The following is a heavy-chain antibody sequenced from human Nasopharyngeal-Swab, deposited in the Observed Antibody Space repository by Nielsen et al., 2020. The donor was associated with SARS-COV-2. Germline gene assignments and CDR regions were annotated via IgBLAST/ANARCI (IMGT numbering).Heavy chain of an antibody. J-gene: IGHJ4*02. D-gene: IGHD2-2*01. CDR2: IYYSGST. CDR1: GGSISSSSYY. V-gene: IGHV4-39*01. CDR3: ARRVGSTLDY. Sequence: GSLRLSCTVSGGSISSSSYYWGWIRQPPGKGLEWIGSIYYSGSTYYNPSLKGRVTISVDTSKNQFSLKLSSVTAADTAVYYCARRVGSTLDYWGQGTLVTVSS.